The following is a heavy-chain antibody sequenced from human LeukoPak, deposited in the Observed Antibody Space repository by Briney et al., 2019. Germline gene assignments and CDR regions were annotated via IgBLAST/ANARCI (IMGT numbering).Heavy chain of an antibody. J-gene: IGHJ3*02. D-gene: IGHD1-26*01. CDR2: ISDDGSNK. Sequence: GRSLRLSCVASGFTFSNYGMHWVRQAPGKGLEGVAVISDDGSNKYYPDSAKGRFTISRDNSKSTLNLQMDTLCIEDTAVYYCAKVGFTGGYMYAFDMWGQGTMVTVSS. CDR3: AKVGFTGGYMYAFDM. V-gene: IGHV3-30*18. CDR1: GFTFSNYG.